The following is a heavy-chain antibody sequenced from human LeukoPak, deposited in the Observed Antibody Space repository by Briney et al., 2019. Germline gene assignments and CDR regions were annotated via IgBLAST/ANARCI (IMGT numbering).Heavy chain of an antibody. Sequence: PSETLSLTCTVSSGSIGSYYWSWVRQPPGKGREWIGYIYYTWSTDYNPSLKSRVTILVDRSKNQFSLKLSSLTAADTAVYYCARVKRGYSYALDYWGQGTLVTVSS. CDR2: IYYTWST. D-gene: IGHD5-18*01. J-gene: IGHJ4*02. CDR3: ARVKRGYSYALDY. V-gene: IGHV4-59*01. CDR1: SGSIGSYY.